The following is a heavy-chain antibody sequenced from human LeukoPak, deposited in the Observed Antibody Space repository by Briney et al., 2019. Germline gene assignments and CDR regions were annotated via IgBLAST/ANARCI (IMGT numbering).Heavy chain of an antibody. D-gene: IGHD6-6*01. CDR1: GFTFSDYY. Sequence: TGGSLRLSCAASGFTFSDYYMSWVRQAPGKGLEWVSAISGSGGSTYYADFVKGRFTISRDNSKNTLYLQMNSLRAEDTAVYYCAKDRRGSSFDYWGQGTLVTVSS. CDR3: AKDRRGSSFDY. CDR2: ISGSGGST. J-gene: IGHJ4*02. V-gene: IGHV3-23*01.